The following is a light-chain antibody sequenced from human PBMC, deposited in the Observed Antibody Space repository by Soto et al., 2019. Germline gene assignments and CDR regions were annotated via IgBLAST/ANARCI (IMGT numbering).Light chain of an antibody. Sequence: QSVLTQPASVSGSPGQSITISCTGTSSDVGTYNYVSWYQQHSGKAPKLMIYEVSNRPSGVSNRFSGSKSDNTASLTISGLQAEDEADYYCSAYTSSLTLYVFGSGTKVTVL. CDR1: SSDVGTYNY. CDR3: SAYTSSLTLYV. J-gene: IGLJ1*01. V-gene: IGLV2-14*01. CDR2: EVS.